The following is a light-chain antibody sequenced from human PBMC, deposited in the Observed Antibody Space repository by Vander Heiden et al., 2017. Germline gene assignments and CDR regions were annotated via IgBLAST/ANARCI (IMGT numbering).Light chain of an antibody. CDR2: SNN. CDR1: SSNIGAGYA. V-gene: IGLV1-40*01. J-gene: IGLJ3*02. Sequence: QSVLTQPHSVSGAPGQRVTISCTGSSSNIGAGYAVHWHQQRPGTVPKLLIFSNNVRPSGVPDRFSGSKSATSASLAITGLQAEDEADYYCQSYDSSLSARVFGGGTKLTVL. CDR3: QSYDSSLSARV.